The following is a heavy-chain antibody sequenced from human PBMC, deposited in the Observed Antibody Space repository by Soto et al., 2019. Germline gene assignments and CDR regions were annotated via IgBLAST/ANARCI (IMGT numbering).Heavy chain of an antibody. CDR2: INPGGGST. CDR1: GYTFTSYY. D-gene: IGHD2-2*01. CDR3: AREPLGYCSSTSCYSFDY. Sequence: ASVKVSCKASGYTFTSYYMHRVRQAPGQGLEWMGIINPGGGSTSYAQKFQGRVTMTRDTYTSTVYMELRSLRSDDTAVYYCAREPLGYCSSTSCYSFDYWGQGTLVTVSS. J-gene: IGHJ4*02. V-gene: IGHV1-46*01.